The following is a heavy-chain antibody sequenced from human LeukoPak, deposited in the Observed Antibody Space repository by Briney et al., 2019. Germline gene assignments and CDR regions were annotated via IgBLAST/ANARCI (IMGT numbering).Heavy chain of an antibody. CDR3: SKAPVGACAGAVCYYLDV. CDR1: EFSLSHYA. Sequence: PGRCLSLSRTPSEFSLSHYAMSGVCQAPGKGLEWVSADTSSTTRTYYASSVRGRFPNPRHNSMNTLYLQMNMLRPDDTAVYYCSKAPVGACAGAVCYYLDVWGKGTTVIVSS. J-gene: IGHJ6*03. V-gene: IGHV3-23*01. CDR2: DTSSTTRT. D-gene: IGHD2-8*02.